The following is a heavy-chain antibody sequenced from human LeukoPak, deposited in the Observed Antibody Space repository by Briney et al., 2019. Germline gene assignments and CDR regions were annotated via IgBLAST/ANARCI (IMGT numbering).Heavy chain of an antibody. CDR3: ARDRPYGGVGDFDY. D-gene: IGHD3-16*01. CDR1: GFTVSGHY. J-gene: IGHJ4*02. V-gene: IGHV3-66*01. Sequence: GGSLRLSCAASGFTVSGHYMSWVRQAPGKGLEWLSAFDTGGDTYYADSLRGRFTISRDTSRNTLYLQLNSLTVEDTAVYYCARDRPYGGVGDFDYWGQGTLVTVSS. CDR2: FDTGGDT.